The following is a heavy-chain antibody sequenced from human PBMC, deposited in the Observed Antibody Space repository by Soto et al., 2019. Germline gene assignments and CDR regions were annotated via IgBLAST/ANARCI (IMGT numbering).Heavy chain of an antibody. V-gene: IGHV1-46*01. Sequence: ASVKVSCKASGYNFTSYYINWVRQAPGQGLEWMGIINPSSGNTNYAQKFRGRVDMTRDTSTSTVYMELSSLKSEDTAVYYCAITVDFDFWGQGTLVTVSS. D-gene: IGHD4-4*01. CDR1: GYNFTSYY. CDR2: INPSSGNT. J-gene: IGHJ4*02. CDR3: AITVDFDF.